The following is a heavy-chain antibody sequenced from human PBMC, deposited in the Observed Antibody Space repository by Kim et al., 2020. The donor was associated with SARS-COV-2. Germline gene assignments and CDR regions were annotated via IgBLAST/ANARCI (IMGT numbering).Heavy chain of an antibody. D-gene: IGHD2-21*02. Sequence: GGSLRLSCAASGFTFSSYAMSWVRQAPGKGLEWVSAISGSGGSTYYADSVKGRFTISRDNSKNTLYLQMNSLRAEDTAVYYCAKTCGGDCLGYGMDVWGQGTTVTVSS. CDR1: GFTFSSYA. CDR3: AKTCGGDCLGYGMDV. CDR2: ISGSGGST. J-gene: IGHJ6*02. V-gene: IGHV3-23*01.